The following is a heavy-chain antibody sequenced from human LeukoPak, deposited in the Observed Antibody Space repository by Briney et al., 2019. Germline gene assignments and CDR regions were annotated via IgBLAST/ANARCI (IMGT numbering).Heavy chain of an antibody. CDR1: GGSFSGYY. Sequence: PSETLSLTCAVYGGSFSGYYWSWIRQPPGKGLEWIGEINHSGSTNYNPSLKSRVTISVDTSKNQFSLKLSSVTAADTAVYYCARYATVTTYYFDYWGQGTLVTVSS. CDR2: INHSGST. V-gene: IGHV4-34*01. CDR3: ARYATVTTYYFDY. J-gene: IGHJ4*02. D-gene: IGHD4-11*01.